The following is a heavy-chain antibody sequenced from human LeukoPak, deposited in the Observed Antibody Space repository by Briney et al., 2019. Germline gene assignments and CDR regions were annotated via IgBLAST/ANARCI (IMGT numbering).Heavy chain of an antibody. D-gene: IGHD5-12*01. CDR3: ARDGSGYDRRDFDY. CDR2: IYYSGST. V-gene: IGHV4-59*01. CDR1: GGSISSYY. Sequence: SETLSLTCTVSGGSISSYYWSWIRQPPGKGLEWIGYIYYSGSTNYNPSLKSRVTISVDTSKNQFSLELSSVTAADTAVYYCARDGSGYDRRDFDYWGQGTLVTVSS. J-gene: IGHJ4*02.